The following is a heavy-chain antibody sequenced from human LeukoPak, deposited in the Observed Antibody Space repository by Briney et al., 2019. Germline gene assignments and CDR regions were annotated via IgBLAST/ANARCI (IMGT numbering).Heavy chain of an antibody. CDR1: GYTFTSYG. D-gene: IGHD2-15*01. CDR2: ISAYNGNT. J-gene: IGHJ6*03. V-gene: IGHV1-18*01. CDR3: ARPSRGRGPIDYYYYYMDV. Sequence: ASVKVSCKASGYTFTSYGISWVRQAPGQGLEWMGWISAYNGNTNYAQKLQGRVTMTTDTSTSTAYMGLRSLRSDDTAVYYCARPSRGRGPIDYYYYYMDVWGKGTTVTVSS.